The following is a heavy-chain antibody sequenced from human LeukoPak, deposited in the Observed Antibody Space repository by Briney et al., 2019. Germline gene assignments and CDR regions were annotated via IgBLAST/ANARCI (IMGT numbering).Heavy chain of an antibody. D-gene: IGHD3-10*01. Sequence: GGSLRLSCAASGFTFSSYSMNWVRQAPGKGLEWFSGISPSADIKYYADSVKGRFTISRDNSKNMLYLEVISLTADDTAVYYCAKDDAWLRFGEWSQGTLVTVSS. CDR1: GFTFSSYS. CDR3: AKDDAWLRFGE. J-gene: IGHJ4*02. CDR2: ISPSADIK. V-gene: IGHV3-23*01.